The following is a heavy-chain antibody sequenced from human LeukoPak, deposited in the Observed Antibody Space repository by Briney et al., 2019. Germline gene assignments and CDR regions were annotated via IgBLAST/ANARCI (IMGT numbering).Heavy chain of an antibody. D-gene: IGHD3-3*01. CDR3: TIFGVDNHYMDV. J-gene: IGHJ6*03. CDR2: MNPNSGNT. CDR1: GYTFTSYD. V-gene: IGHV1-8*01. Sequence: ASVKVSCKASGYTFTSYDINWVRQATGQGLEWMGWMNPNSGNTDYAQKFQGRVTMTRNTSISTAYMELSSLRSEDTAVYYCTIFGVDNHYMDVWGKGTTVTVSS.